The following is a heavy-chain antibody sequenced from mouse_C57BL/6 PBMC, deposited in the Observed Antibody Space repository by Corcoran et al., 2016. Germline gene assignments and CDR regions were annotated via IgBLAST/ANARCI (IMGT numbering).Heavy chain of an antibody. CDR2: INPNNGGT. CDR3: ARSGLRRGFAY. J-gene: IGHJ3*01. CDR1: GYTFTDYY. V-gene: IGHV1-26*01. D-gene: IGHD2-4*01. Sequence: EVQLQQSGPELVKPGASVKISCKASGYTFTDYYMNWVKQSHGKSLEWIGDINPNNGGTSYNQKFKGKATLTVDKSSSTAYMELRSLTSEDSAVYYCARSGLRRGFAYWCQGTLVTVSA.